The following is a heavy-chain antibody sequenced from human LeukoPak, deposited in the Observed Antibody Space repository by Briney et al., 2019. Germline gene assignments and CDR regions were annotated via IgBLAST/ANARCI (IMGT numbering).Heavy chain of an antibody. J-gene: IGHJ1*01. D-gene: IGHD6-19*01. CDR1: GYAFSSYS. CDR3: ARVAVTAPRH. V-gene: IGHV3-48*04. CDR2: ISSDSTSI. Sequence: GGSLRLSCAASGYAFSSYSMNWVRQAPGKGLEWVSYISSDSTSIYYADSVKGRFTISRDHAKNSLYLQMSNLRVEDTAVYYCARVAVTAPRHWGQGTLVTVSS.